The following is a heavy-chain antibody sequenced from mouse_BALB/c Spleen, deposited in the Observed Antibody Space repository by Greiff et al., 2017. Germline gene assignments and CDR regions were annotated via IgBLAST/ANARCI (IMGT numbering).Heavy chain of an antibody. J-gene: IGHJ4*01. D-gene: IGHD1-1*01. CDR1: GYTFTDYY. CDR3: ALTTLNAMDY. V-gene: IGHV1S29*02. CDR2: IYPYNGGT. Sequence: VQLKESGPELVKPGASVKISCKASGYTFTDYYMHWVKQSHGKSLEWIGYIYPYNGGTGYNQKFKSKATLTVDNSSSSAYMELRSLTSEDSAVYYCALTTLNAMDYWGQGTSVTVSS.